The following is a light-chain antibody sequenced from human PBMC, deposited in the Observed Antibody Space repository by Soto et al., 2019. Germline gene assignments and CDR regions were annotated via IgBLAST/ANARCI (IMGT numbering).Light chain of an antibody. CDR1: QNINRW. CDR3: LQYNDYPLT. V-gene: IGKV1-5*03. CDR2: KAS. Sequence: DIQMTQSPSTLSASVGDTVTITCRASQNINRWLACYQQRPGKAPNLLIHKASSLEGGVPSRFSGSSSGTEFTLTISSLQPDESATYFCLQYNDYPLTFGGGKKVEI. J-gene: IGKJ4*01.